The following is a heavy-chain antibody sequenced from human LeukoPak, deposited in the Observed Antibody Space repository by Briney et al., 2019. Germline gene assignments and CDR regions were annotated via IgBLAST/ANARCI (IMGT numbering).Heavy chain of an antibody. V-gene: IGHV1-69*13. J-gene: IGHJ5*02. D-gene: IGHD6-13*01. CDR3: ARIGIAGSQNWFDP. Sequence: ASVKVSCKASGYTFTSYYLHWVRQAPGQGLEWMGGIIPIFGTANYAQKFQGRVTITADESTSTAYMELSSLRSEDTAVYYCARIGIAGSQNWFDPWGQGTLVTVSS. CDR1: GYTFTSYY. CDR2: IIPIFGTA.